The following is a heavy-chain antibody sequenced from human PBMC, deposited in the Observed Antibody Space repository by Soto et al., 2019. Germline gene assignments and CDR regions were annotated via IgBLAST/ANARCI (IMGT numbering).Heavy chain of an antibody. CDR1: GFTFSRHW. V-gene: IGHV3-74*03. Sequence: EVQLEESGGDLVQPGGSLRLSCAASGFTFSRHWMHWVRQAPGKGLVWVSRINFDGSSTTYADSVKGRFTISRDNSKNTLYLHMNSLRVEDTAVYYCAREVHDSSGYYEDYWGQGPLVTVSS. J-gene: IGHJ4*02. D-gene: IGHD3-22*01. CDR2: INFDGSST. CDR3: AREVHDSSGYYEDY.